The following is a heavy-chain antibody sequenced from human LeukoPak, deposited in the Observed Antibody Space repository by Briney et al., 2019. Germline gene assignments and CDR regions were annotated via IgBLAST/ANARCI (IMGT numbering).Heavy chain of an antibody. V-gene: IGHV3-7*01. J-gene: IGHJ4*02. CDR1: GFTFSAYW. CDR3: ARPAAGTPGTAY. CDR2: INGDGSVK. Sequence: GGSLRLSCAGSGFTFSAYWMDWVRQAPGKGLEWLANINGDGSVKNYVDSVKGRFTLPRDNAKTSVFLQMNSLRPEDTAVYYCARPAAGTPGTAYWGQGTLVTVSS.